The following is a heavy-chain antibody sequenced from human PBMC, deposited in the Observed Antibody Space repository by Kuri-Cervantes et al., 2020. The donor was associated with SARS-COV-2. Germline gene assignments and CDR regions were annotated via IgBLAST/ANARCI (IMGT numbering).Heavy chain of an antibody. V-gene: IGHV3-15*01. CDR3: XFVXSFGGLRY. D-gene: IGHD3-3*01. J-gene: IGHJ4*02. Sequence: GGSLRXXCAASGFTXSNAWMSWVRQAPGKGLEWVGRIKSXTDGGTTDYAAPVKGRFTISRDDSKNTLXLQMNSLKTEXXXVYYCXFVXSFGGLRYWGQGTLVTVSS. CDR2: IKSXTDGGTT. CDR1: GFTXSNAW.